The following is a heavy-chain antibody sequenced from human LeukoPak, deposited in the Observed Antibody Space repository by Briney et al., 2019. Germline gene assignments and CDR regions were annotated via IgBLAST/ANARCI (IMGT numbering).Heavy chain of an antibody. J-gene: IGHJ6*03. CDR3: ARVRVDYGNTYYMDV. CDR1: GFTFSKFE. Sequence: GGSLWLSCVASGFTFSKFEMNWVRQDPGKGLECVSYIGSGGRTYYYADSVEGRFTMSRDIARNSLYLQMNSLRDDDTAVYYGARVRVDYGNTYYMDVWGKGTTVIVSS. CDR2: IGSGGRTY. V-gene: IGHV3-48*03. D-gene: IGHD4-17*01.